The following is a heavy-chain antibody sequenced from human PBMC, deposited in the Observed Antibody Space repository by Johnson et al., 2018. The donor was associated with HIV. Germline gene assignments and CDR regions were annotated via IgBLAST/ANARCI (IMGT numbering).Heavy chain of an antibody. V-gene: IGHV3-23*04. D-gene: IGHD2-21*01. CDR2: VSAGGDNT. J-gene: IGHJ3*02. Sequence: EVQLVESGGGLVQPGGSLRLSCAASGFTFSSYAMDWVRQTPGKGLAWVSAVSAGGDNTYYADSVEGRFTISRDNSKNTLYLQMNSLRAEDTAVYYCAKGPQGIATPDAFDIWGQGTMVTVSS. CDR3: AKGPQGIATPDAFDI. CDR1: GFTFSSYA.